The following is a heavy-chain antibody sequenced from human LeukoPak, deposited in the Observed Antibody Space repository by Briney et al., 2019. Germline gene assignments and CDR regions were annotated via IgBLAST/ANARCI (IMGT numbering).Heavy chain of an antibody. J-gene: IGHJ5*02. D-gene: IGHD6-19*01. CDR3: ARDSEPDYSSGWYDL. Sequence: GGSLRLSCAASGFTVSSNYMSWVRQAPGKGLEWVSYISSSGSTIYYADSVKGRFTISRDNAKNSLYLQMNSLRAEDTAVYYCARDSEPDYSSGWYDLYSQGTLVTVSS. CDR1: GFTVSSNY. V-gene: IGHV3-11*04. CDR2: ISSSGSTI.